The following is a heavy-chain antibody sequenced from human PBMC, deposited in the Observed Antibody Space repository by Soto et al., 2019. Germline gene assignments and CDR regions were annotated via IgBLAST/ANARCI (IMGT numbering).Heavy chain of an antibody. D-gene: IGHD4-17*01. CDR2: INSDGSSK. J-gene: IGHJ4*01. CDR1: GYPFSIYW. CDR3: ARAIDYPLYY. Sequence: GGNPKISSASSGYPFSIYWMHWVRQAPGKGLVWVSRINSDGSSKNNADHVKGRFTISRDNAKNMLYLQMHSIRADDTAVYYCARAIDYPLYYWVHGT. V-gene: IGHV3-74*01.